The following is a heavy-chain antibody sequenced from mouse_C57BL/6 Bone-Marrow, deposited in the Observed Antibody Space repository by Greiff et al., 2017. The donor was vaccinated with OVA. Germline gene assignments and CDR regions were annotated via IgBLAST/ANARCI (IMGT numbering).Heavy chain of an antibody. CDR2: IYPGGGST. J-gene: IGHJ4*01. Sequence: VQLQQSGAELVKPGASVKMSCTASGYTFTSYWITWVKQRPGQGLEWIGDIYPGGGSTNYNEKFKSKATLTVDTSSSTAYMQLSSLTSEDSAVYYCARDYDNYPHYYAMDYWGQGTSVTVSS. D-gene: IGHD2-1*01. V-gene: IGHV1-55*01. CDR3: ARDYDNYPHYYAMDY. CDR1: GYTFTSYW.